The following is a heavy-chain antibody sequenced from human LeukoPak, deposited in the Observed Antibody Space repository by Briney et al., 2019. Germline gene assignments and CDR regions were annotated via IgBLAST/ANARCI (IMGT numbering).Heavy chain of an antibody. Sequence: SETLSLTCTVSGGSISSYYWSWIRQPPGKGLEWSGYIYYSGSTNYNPSLKSRVTISVDTSKKQFSLKLSSVPAADTAVYYCARARVGALYFYYYMDVWGKGTTVTVSS. CDR1: GGSISSYY. CDR2: IYYSGST. D-gene: IGHD1-26*01. J-gene: IGHJ6*03. CDR3: ARARVGALYFYYYMDV. V-gene: IGHV4-59*01.